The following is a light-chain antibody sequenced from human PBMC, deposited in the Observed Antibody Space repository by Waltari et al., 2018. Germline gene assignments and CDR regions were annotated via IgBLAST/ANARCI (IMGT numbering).Light chain of an antibody. CDR2: KVS. Sequence: DVVITQSPLSLSVTLGQPASISCRSSQSLVSSDGNTYFNWFHQRPGQSPRRLFYKVSNRDSGVPDRFSGSGSGTDFTLTISRVEAEDVGVYYCMQGIHRPWTFGQGTKVEIK. J-gene: IGKJ1*01. CDR3: MQGIHRPWT. CDR1: QSLVSSDGNTY. V-gene: IGKV2-30*01.